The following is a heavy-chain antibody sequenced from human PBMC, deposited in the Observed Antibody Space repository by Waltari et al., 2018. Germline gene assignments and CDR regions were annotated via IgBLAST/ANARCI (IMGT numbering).Heavy chain of an antibody. V-gene: IGHV1-24*01. Sequence: QIQLEQSGAEVKKPGAAVKVSCKVSGYTLSELSINWVRQAPGKGLEWMGGFDPEYGRSIFVQNFQGRVTTTEDTSTDTAYLELSSLRSEDTGLYYCATLRPNGGATLVYWGQGTLVTVSS. CDR3: ATLRPNGGATLVY. CDR2: FDPEYGRS. D-gene: IGHD2-8*01. CDR1: GYTLSELS. J-gene: IGHJ4*02.